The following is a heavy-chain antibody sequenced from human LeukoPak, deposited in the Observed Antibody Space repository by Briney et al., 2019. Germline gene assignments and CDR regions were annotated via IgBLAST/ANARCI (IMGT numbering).Heavy chain of an antibody. D-gene: IGHD6-19*01. CDR1: GYTFSGYY. J-gene: IGHJ1*01. CDR2: FDPNSGGA. V-gene: IGHV1-2*06. Sequence: ASVKVSCKASGYTFSGYYMHWVRQAPGHGLEWVGRFDPNSGGASYAQKFQGRVSMTRDTSSSTDYMELSSLRSEDTAVYYCARGQGVAGTGKKYFQHWGQGTLVTVSS. CDR3: ARGQGVAGTGKKYFQH.